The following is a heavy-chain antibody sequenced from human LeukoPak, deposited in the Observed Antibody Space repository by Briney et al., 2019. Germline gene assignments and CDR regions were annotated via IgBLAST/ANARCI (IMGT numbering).Heavy chain of an antibody. D-gene: IGHD2-21*02. CDR2: ISSVTYT. CDR3: TREQDREVSATVIGDS. CDR1: GFTLSNAW. Sequence: GGSLRLSCAASGFTLSNAWMNWVRQAPGKGLEWIAHISSVTYTAYADSVKGRFTISRDNAKNSLFLQMKSLRAEDTALYYCTREQDREVSATVIGDSWGQGTLVTVSS. J-gene: IGHJ4*02. V-gene: IGHV3-69-1*02.